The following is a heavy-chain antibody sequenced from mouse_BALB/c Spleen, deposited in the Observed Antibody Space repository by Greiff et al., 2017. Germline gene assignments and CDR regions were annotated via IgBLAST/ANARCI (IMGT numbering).Heavy chain of an antibody. D-gene: IGHD1-1*01. CDR3: ARDDGSSPAYAMDY. CDR1: GFTFNTYA. J-gene: IGHJ4*01. CDR2: IRSKSNNYAT. Sequence: EVMLVESGGGLVQPKGSLKLSCAASGFTFNTYAMHWVCQAPGKGLEWVARIRSKSNNYATYYADSVKDRFTISRDDSQSMLYLQMNNLKTDDTAMYYCARDDGSSPAYAMDYWGQGTSVTVSS. V-gene: IGHV10-3*03.